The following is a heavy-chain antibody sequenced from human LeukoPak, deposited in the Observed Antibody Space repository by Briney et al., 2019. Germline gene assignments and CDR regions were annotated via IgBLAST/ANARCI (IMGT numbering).Heavy chain of an antibody. Sequence: GGSLRLSCAASGFTFSSYGMHWVRQAPGKGLEWVAFIRHDGSNKYYADSVKGRFTISRDNSKNTLYLQMNSLRAEDTAVYCCAKDQDSGSYTTCFDYWGQGTLVTVSS. CDR3: AKDQDSGSYTTCFDY. J-gene: IGHJ4*02. CDR1: GFTFSSYG. D-gene: IGHD1-26*01. CDR2: IRHDGSNK. V-gene: IGHV3-30*02.